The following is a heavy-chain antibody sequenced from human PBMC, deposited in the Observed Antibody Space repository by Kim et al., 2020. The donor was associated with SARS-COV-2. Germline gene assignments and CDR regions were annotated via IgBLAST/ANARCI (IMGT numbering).Heavy chain of an antibody. CDR2: ISYTGNT. D-gene: IGHD6-25*01. Sequence: SETLSLTCTVSGGSISSSSYYWVWIRQPPGMGLEWIGSISYTGNTYYNPSLKSRVTISVDTSKNQLSLKLNSVTAADTAVYYCARSSSSSDDYWGQGTL. CDR3: ARSSSSSDDY. CDR1: GGSISSSSYY. V-gene: IGHV4-39*01. J-gene: IGHJ4*02.